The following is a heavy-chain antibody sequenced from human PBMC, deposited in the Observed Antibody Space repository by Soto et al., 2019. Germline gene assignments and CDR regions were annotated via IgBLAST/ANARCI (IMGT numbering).Heavy chain of an antibody. CDR1: GFTFSNAW. J-gene: IGHJ6*02. D-gene: IGHD2-21*02. Sequence: VGSLRLSCAASGFTFSNAWMSWVRQAPGKGLEWVGRIKSKTDGGTTDYAAPVKGRFTISRDDSKNTLYLQMNSLKTEDTAVYYCTTGLVTALYYYYYGMDVWGQGTTVTVSS. V-gene: IGHV3-15*01. CDR3: TTGLVTALYYYYYGMDV. CDR2: IKSKTDGGTT.